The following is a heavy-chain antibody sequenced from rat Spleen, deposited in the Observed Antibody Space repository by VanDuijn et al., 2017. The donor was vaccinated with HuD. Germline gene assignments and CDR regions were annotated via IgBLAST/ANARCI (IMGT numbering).Heavy chain of an antibody. CDR2: ISYDGSTP. CDR1: GLNFSNYG. Sequence: EVQLVESGGGLVQPGRPLKISCADSGLNFSNYGMAWVRQAPTKGLEWVATISYDGSTPYYRDSVKGRFTISRDNAKSTLYLQMDSLRSEDTATYYCTRGYYFDYWGQGVMVTVSS. V-gene: IGHV5-29*01. J-gene: IGHJ2*01. CDR3: TRGYYFDY.